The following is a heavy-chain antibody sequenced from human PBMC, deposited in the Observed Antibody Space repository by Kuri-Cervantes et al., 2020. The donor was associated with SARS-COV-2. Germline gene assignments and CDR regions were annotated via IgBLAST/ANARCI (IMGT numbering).Heavy chain of an antibody. J-gene: IGHJ4*02. CDR1: GASISSSTYY. V-gene: IGHV4-39*01. CDR3: ARGGSSWYIHQYYFDY. CDR2: IYESGDT. Sequence: GSLRLSCTVSGASISSSTYYWGWIRQSPGKGLEWLGSIYESGDTYYSSSLKSRLSLSVDTSKNQFSLKLTSVTAADTAVYYCARGGSSWYIHQYYFDYWGQGTLVTVSS. D-gene: IGHD6-13*01.